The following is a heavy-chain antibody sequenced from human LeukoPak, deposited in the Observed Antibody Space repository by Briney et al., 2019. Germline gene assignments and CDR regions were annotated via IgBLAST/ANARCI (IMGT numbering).Heavy chain of an antibody. CDR3: ARLKNYGDYGY. Sequence: ASVKVSCKASGYTFTSYGISWVRQAPGQGLEWMGWIYSYNGNTNYAQKFQGRVTMTTDTSTSTAYMELRSLRSDDTAVYYCARLKNYGDYGYWGQGTLVIVSS. V-gene: IGHV1-18*01. D-gene: IGHD4-17*01. CDR2: IYSYNGNT. CDR1: GYTFTSYG. J-gene: IGHJ4*02.